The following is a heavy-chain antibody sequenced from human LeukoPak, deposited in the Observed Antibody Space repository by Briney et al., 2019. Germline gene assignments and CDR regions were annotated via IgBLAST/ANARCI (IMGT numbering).Heavy chain of an antibody. CDR2: IRYDGSNK. CDR1: GFTFSSYG. D-gene: IGHD6-19*01. J-gene: IGHJ1*01. V-gene: IGHV3-30*02. Sequence: PGGSLRLSCAASGFTFSSYGMHWVRQAPGKGLEWVAFIRYDGSNKYYADSVKGRFTISRDNSKNTLYLQMNSLRAEDTAVYYCAKDRANWVSGWYFQHWGQGTLVTVSS. CDR3: AKDRANWVSGWYFQH.